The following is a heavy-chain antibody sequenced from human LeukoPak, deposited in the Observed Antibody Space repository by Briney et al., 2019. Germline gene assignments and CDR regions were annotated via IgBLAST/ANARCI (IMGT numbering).Heavy chain of an antibody. CDR1: GFPFSSSW. V-gene: IGHV3-23*01. CDR2: ISGSGGST. J-gene: IGHJ4*02. Sequence: PGGSLRLSCAASGFPFSSSWVHWVRQAPGKGLEWVSAISGSGGSTYYADSVKGRFTISRDNSKNTLYLQMNSLRAEDTAVYYCAKDLSPLVVVAATYDYWGQGTLVTVSS. D-gene: IGHD2-15*01. CDR3: AKDLSPLVVVAATYDY.